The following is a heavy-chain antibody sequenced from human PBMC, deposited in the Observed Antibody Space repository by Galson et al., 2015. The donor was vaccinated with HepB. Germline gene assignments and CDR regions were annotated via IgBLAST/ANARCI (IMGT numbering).Heavy chain of an antibody. CDR3: ATPLRAERYFDWLPPMFGAFDI. CDR1: GFTFSSYA. V-gene: IGHV3-30*04. J-gene: IGHJ3*02. D-gene: IGHD3-9*01. Sequence: SLRLSCAASGFTFSSYAMHWVRQAPGKGLEWVAVISYDGSNKYYADSVRGRFTISRDNSKNTLYLQMNSLRAEDTAVYYCATPLRAERYFDWLPPMFGAFDIWGQGTMVTVSS. CDR2: ISYDGSNK.